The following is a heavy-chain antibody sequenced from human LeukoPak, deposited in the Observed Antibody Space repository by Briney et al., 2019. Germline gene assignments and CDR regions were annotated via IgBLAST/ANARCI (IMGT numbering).Heavy chain of an antibody. CDR1: GGSISSYF. D-gene: IGHD4-23*01. CDR2: IYYSGST. V-gene: IGHV4-59*01. Sequence: PSETLSLTCTVSGGSISSYFWSWLRQPPGKGLEWIGYIYYSGSTNYNPSLKSRVTISVDTSKNQFSLKLSSVTAADTAVYYCARGPTTVVTPGGYLDYWGQGTLVTVSS. CDR3: ARGPTTVVTPGGYLDY. J-gene: IGHJ4*02.